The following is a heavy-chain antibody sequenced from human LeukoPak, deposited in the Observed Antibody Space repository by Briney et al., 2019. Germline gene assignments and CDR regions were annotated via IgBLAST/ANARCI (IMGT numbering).Heavy chain of an antibody. CDR2: ISSGSTSI. D-gene: IGHD1-1*01. CDR3: ARVTGTTAGDH. V-gene: IGHV3-21*01. CDR1: GFSFSSYS. J-gene: IGHJ5*02. Sequence: GGSLRLSCAASGFSFSSYSMDWVRQAPGNGLEWVSSISSGSTSIYYADSVKGRFTISRDNAKNSLYLQMNSLRAEDTAVYYCARVTGTTAGDHWGQGTLVSVSS.